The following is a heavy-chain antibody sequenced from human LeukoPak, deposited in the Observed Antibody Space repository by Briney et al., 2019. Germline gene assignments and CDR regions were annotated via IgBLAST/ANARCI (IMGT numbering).Heavy chain of an antibody. V-gene: IGHV3-23*01. Sequence: GGSLRLSCAASGFTFSSYAMSWVRQAPGKGLEWVSGISGSGVSTYYADSVKGRFTISRDNSKNTVYLQMSSLRAEDTAVYYCAKIGNYYGSGSYPDYWGQGTLVTVSS. CDR2: ISGSGVST. CDR1: GFTFSSYA. J-gene: IGHJ4*02. D-gene: IGHD3-10*01. CDR3: AKIGNYYGSGSYPDY.